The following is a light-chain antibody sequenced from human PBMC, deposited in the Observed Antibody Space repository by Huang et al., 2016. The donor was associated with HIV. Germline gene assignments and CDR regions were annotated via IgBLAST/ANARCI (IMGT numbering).Light chain of an antibody. CDR1: QSVSSN. CDR3: QQYNNWLALT. Sequence: EIVMTQSPATLSVSPGEKVTLSCRASQSVSSNLAWYQQKPGQAPRLLSYGASTRATGIPARFSGSGSGTEFTLTISSLQSEDFAVYYCQQYNNWLALTFGGGTKVEIK. CDR2: GAS. V-gene: IGKV3-15*01. J-gene: IGKJ4*01.